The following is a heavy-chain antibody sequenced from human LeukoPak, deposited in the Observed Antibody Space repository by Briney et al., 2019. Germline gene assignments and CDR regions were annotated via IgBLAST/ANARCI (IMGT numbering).Heavy chain of an antibody. V-gene: IGHV4-59*05. Sequence: SETLSPTCTVSGGSISSYYWSWIRQPPGKGLEWIGSIYYSGSTYYNPSLKSRVTISVDTSKNQFSLKLSSVTAADTAVYYCARLPIRGWDAFDIWGQGTMVTVSS. J-gene: IGHJ3*02. CDR3: ARLPIRGWDAFDI. D-gene: IGHD4-11*01. CDR2: IYYSGST. CDR1: GGSISSYY.